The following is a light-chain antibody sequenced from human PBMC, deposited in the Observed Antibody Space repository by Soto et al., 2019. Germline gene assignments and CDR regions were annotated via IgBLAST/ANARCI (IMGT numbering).Light chain of an antibody. CDR1: QSVSSD. Sequence: VVTQSPATLSVFPGETATLSCRASQSVSSDLAWYQQRPGQAPRLLIYGASTRATGIPARFRGRGSGTEFRLTISSLQSEDFAPYYCQQYNTWHPKMAFGRGTKVEIK. CDR2: GAS. V-gene: IGKV3-15*01. CDR3: QQYNTWHPKMA. J-gene: IGKJ1*01.